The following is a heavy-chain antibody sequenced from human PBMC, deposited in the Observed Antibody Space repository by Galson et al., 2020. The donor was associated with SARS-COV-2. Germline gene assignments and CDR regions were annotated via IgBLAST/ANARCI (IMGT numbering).Heavy chain of an antibody. CDR1: GFTFGDSA. CDR3: TRDSSSWYRSFDY. D-gene: IGHD6-13*01. J-gene: IGHJ4*02. Sequence: GGSLRLSCRTSGFTFGDSAVSWVRQAPGKGLEWIAFIRSKAYGGTTEYAASVEGRFSVSRDDSASISYLQMNSLKTDDTAMYYCTRDSSSWYRSFDYWGQGTLVTVSS. V-gene: IGHV3-49*04. CDR2: IRSKAYGGTT.